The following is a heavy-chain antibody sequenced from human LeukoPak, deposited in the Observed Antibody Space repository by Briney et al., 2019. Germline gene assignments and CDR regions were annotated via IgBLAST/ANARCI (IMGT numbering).Heavy chain of an antibody. D-gene: IGHD3-10*01. V-gene: IGHV1-2*02. Sequence: ASVKVSCKASGYTFTGYYMHWVRQHPGQGLEWMGWINHNSGGTNYAQKFQGRVTMTRDTSISTAYMELSRLRSDDTAVYYCARDLYGSESYYKDWGQGTLVTVSS. CDR3: ARDLYGSESYYKD. CDR1: GYTFTGYY. CDR2: INHNSGGT. J-gene: IGHJ4*02.